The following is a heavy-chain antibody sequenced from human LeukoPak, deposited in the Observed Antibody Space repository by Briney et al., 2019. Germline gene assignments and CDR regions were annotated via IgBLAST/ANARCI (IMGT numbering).Heavy chain of an antibody. D-gene: IGHD3-10*01. V-gene: IGHV3-64*01. Sequence: GSLRLSCAASGFIFSDYAMHWVRQAPGKGLEYVSAISTDGGGTYYVNSVKGRFTISRDNSKNTLYLQMGSLRAEDMAVYYCARYGSGSYYHYWGQGTLVTVSS. CDR3: ARYGSGSYYHY. CDR1: GFIFSDYA. CDR2: ISTDGGGT. J-gene: IGHJ4*02.